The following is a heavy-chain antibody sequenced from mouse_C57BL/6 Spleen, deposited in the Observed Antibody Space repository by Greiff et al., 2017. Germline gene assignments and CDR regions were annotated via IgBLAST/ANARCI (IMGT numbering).Heavy chain of an antibody. V-gene: IGHV1-55*01. J-gene: IGHJ2*01. D-gene: IGHD1-1*01. Sequence: QVQLQQPGAELVKPGASVKMSCKASGYTFTSYWITWVKQRPGQGLEWIGDIYPGSGSTNYNEKFKSEATLTVDTSSSTAYMQLSSLTSEDSAVYYCARKYYGSSPLDYWGQGTTLTVSA. CDR2: IYPGSGST. CDR3: ARKYYGSSPLDY. CDR1: GYTFTSYW.